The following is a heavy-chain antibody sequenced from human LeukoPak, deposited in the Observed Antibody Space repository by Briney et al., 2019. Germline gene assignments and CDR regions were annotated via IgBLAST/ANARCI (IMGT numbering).Heavy chain of an antibody. CDR3: ARHVRLGELSLGETDY. CDR2: ISAYNGNT. J-gene: IGHJ4*02. D-gene: IGHD3-16*02. Sequence: ASVKVSCKASGYTFTSYGISWVRQAPGQGLEWMGWISAYNGNTNYAQKLQGRVTMTTDTSTSTAYMELRSLRSDDTAVYYCARHVRLGELSLGETDYWDQGTLVTVSS. V-gene: IGHV1-18*01. CDR1: GYTFTSYG.